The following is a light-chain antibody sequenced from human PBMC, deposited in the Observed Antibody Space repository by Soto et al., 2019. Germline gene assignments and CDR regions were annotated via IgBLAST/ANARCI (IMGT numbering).Light chain of an antibody. J-gene: IGLJ2*01. CDR1: SSNIGAEFD. CDR2: GNN. CDR3: QSYDNTLSAYV. V-gene: IGLV1-40*01. Sequence: QSVLTQPPSVSGAPGQRVTIPGAGSSSNIGAEFDVHWYRQLPGRAPKLLIFGNNNRPSGVPDRFSGSKSGTSASLAITGLQSEDEADYFCQSYDNTLSAYVFGGGTKLTVL.